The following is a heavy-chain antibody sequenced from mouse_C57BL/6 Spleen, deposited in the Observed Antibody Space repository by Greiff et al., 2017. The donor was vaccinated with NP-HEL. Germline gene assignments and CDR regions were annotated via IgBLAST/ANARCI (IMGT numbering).Heavy chain of an antibody. V-gene: IGHV1-69*01. CDR1: GYTFTSYW. Sequence: QVQLQQPGAELVMPGASVKLSCKASGYTFTSYWMHWVKQRPGQGLEWIGEIDPSDSYTNYNQKFKGKSTLTVDKSSSTAYMQLSSLTSEDSAVYYCAREERDYSNSYAMDYWGQGTSVTVSS. D-gene: IGHD2-5*01. CDR3: AREERDYSNSYAMDY. J-gene: IGHJ4*01. CDR2: IDPSDSYT.